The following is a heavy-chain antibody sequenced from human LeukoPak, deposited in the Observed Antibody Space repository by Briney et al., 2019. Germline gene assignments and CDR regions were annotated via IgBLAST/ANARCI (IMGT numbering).Heavy chain of an antibody. J-gene: IGHJ6*02. CDR3: ARDLHYYVAMGV. V-gene: IGHV3-30*09. D-gene: IGHD3-10*02. CDR2: LSYGGTNK. CDR1: GFTFSDYA. Sequence: PGRSLRLSCAASGFTFSDYAMHWVRQAPGKGLEWVAVLSYGGTNKYYADSVKGRFAISRDNSKSMLFLQLNSLRAEDTALYYCARDLHYYVAMGVWGQGTTVTVSS.